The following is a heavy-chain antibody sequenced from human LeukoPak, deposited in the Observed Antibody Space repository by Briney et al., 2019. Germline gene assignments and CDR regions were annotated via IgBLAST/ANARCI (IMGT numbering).Heavy chain of an antibody. CDR1: GGSFSGYY. CDR2: IYYSGSY. D-gene: IGHD3-10*01. Sequence: SETLSLTCAVYGGSFSGYYWSWIRQPPGKGLEWIGHIYYSGSYSFNPSLKSRVTISVDTSKNQFSLKLTSVTAADTAVYYCARPSHYYCSGSPAMDVWGQGTTVTVSS. CDR3: ARPSHYYCSGSPAMDV. J-gene: IGHJ6*02. V-gene: IGHV4-59*08.